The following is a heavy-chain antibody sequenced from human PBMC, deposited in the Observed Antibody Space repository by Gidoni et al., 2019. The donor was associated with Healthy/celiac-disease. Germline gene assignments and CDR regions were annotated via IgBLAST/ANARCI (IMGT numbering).Heavy chain of an antibody. CDR1: GFTFSSYG. Sequence: QVQLVESGGGVVQPGRSLRLSCAASGFTFSSYGMHWVRQAPGKGLEWVAVISYDGSNKYYADSVKGRFTISRDNSKNTLYLQMNSLRAEDTAVYYCARGGRSLEDDAFDIWGQGTMVTVSS. CDR2: ISYDGSNK. CDR3: ARGGRSLEDDAFDI. V-gene: IGHV3-30*03. J-gene: IGHJ3*02. D-gene: IGHD3-16*01.